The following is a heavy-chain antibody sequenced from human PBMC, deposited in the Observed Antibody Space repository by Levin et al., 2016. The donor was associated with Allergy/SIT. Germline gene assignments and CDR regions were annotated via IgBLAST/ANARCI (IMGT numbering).Heavy chain of an antibody. J-gene: IGHJ5*02. D-gene: IGHD3-10*01. CDR3: ARTPIAYYYGSGRPRGWFDP. CDR2: IYYSGST. Sequence: LRLSCTVSGGSISSGGYYWSWIRQHPGKGLEWIGYIYYSGSTYYNPSLKSRVTISVDTSKNQFSLKLSSVTAADTAVYYCARTPIAYYYGSGRPRGWFDPWGQGTLVTVSS. V-gene: IGHV4-31*03. CDR1: GGSISSGGYY.